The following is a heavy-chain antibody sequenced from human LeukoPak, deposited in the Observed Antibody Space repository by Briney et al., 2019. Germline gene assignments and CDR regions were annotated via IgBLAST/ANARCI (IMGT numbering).Heavy chain of an antibody. CDR2: ISSSGSTI. V-gene: IGHV3-48*03. CDR1: GFTFSSYE. J-gene: IGHJ4*02. D-gene: IGHD6-13*01. CDR3: VRGPHSSTWHHYYLDY. Sequence: GGSLRLSCAASGFTFSSYEMNWVRQAPGKGLEWVSYISSSGSTIYYIDSVKGRFTISRDDAKKSVYLQMNSLRAEDTAVYHCVRGPHSSTWHHYYLDYWGQGALVTVSS.